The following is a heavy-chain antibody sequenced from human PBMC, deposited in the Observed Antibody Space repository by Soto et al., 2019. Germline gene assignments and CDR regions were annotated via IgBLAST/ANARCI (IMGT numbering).Heavy chain of an antibody. J-gene: IGHJ5*02. V-gene: IGHV1-69*13. CDR3: AREGAAADTIDP. CDR1: GGTFSSYA. CDR2: IIPIFGTA. Sequence: SVKVSCKASGGTFSSYAISWVRQAPGQGLEWMGGIIPIFGTANYAQKFQGRVTITADESTSTAYMELSSLRSEDTAVYYCAREGAAADTIDPRGQGTLVTVSS. D-gene: IGHD6-13*01.